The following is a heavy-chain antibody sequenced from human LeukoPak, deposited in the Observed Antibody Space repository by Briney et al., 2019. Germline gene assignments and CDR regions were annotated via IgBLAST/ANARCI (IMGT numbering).Heavy chain of an antibody. CDR2: INPNSGGT. CDR3: ARVKGITMTEDAFDI. V-gene: IGHV1-2*02. J-gene: IGHJ3*02. CDR1: GSTFTNYG. D-gene: IGHD3-22*01. Sequence: ASVKVSCKASGSTFTNYGISWVRQAPGQGLEWMGWINPNSGGTNYAQKFQGRVTMTRDTSISTAYMELTRLRSDDTAVYYCARVKGITMTEDAFDIWGQGTMVTVSS.